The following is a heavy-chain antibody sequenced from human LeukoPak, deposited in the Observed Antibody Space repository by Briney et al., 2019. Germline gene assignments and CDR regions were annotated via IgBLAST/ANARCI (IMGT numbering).Heavy chain of an antibody. CDR1: GFTFSSYS. J-gene: IGHJ6*04. CDR3: ARSSGFWSGYYGV. V-gene: IGHV3-48*04. D-gene: IGHD3-3*01. CDR2: ISSSSSTI. Sequence: GGSLRLSCAASGFTFSSYSMNWVRQAPGKGLEWVSYISSSSSTIYYADSVKGRFTISRDNAKNSLYLQMNSLRAEDTAVYYCARSSGFWSGYYGVWGKGTTVTVSS.